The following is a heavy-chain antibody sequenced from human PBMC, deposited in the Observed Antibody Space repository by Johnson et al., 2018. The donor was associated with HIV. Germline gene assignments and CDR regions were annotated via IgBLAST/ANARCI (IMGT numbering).Heavy chain of an antibody. D-gene: IGHD1-26*01. CDR1: GFTFSDYY. Sequence: QVQLVESGGGLVKPGRSLRLSCAASGFTFSDYYMSWIRQAPGKGLEWVAFIRYDGSNKYYADSVKGRFTISRDNAKKSLYLQMNSLRAEDTALYYCAKDISGRPDAFDIWGQGTMVTVSS. CDR3: AKDISGRPDAFDI. J-gene: IGHJ3*02. CDR2: IRYDGSNK. V-gene: IGHV3-30*02.